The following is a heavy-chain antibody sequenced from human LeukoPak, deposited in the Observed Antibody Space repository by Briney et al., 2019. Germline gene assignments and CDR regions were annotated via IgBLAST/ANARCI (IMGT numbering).Heavy chain of an antibody. CDR1: GGSFSGYY. J-gene: IGHJ6*03. D-gene: IGHD6-13*01. Sequence: SETLSLTCAVYGGSFSGYYWSWIRQPAGKGPEWIGRIYTSGSTNYNPSLKSRVTISVDTSKNQFSLKLSSVTAADTAVYYCAREGYSSSWYYDHSYMDVWGKGTTVTVSS. CDR3: AREGYSSSWYYDHSYMDV. CDR2: IYTSGST. V-gene: IGHV4-4*07.